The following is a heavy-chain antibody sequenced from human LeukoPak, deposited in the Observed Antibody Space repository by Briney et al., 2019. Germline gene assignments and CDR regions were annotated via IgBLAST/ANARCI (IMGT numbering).Heavy chain of an antibody. J-gene: IGHJ5*02. CDR3: ARPLFTWFGELWDNWFDP. CDR2: IYYSGSP. CDR1: GGSISSSSYY. V-gene: IGHV4-39*01. Sequence: SETLSLTCTVSGGSISSSSYYWGWIRQPPGKGLEWIGSIYYSGSPYYNPSLKSRVTISVDTSKNQFSLKLSSVTAADTAVYYCARPLFTWFGELWDNWFDPWGQGTLVTVSS. D-gene: IGHD3-10*01.